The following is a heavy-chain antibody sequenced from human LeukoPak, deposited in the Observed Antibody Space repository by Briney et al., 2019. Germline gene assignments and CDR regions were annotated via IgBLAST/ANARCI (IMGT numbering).Heavy chain of an antibody. CDR1: GYTFDDYT. D-gene: IGHD3-22*01. CDR3: AKGRYDSSGYADY. J-gene: IGHJ4*02. CDR2: ISWDGGST. V-gene: IGHV3-43*01. Sequence: PGGTLRLSCAAYGYTFDDYTMNRVRHAPGKGLEKISLISWDGGSTYYADSVKGRFTISRDNSKNSLYLQMNSLRTEDTALYYCAKGRYDSSGYADYWGQGTLVTVSS.